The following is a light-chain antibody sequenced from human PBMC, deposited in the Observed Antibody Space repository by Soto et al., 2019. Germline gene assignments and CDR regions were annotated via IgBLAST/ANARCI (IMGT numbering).Light chain of an antibody. CDR3: QQYHNLPVT. Sequence: DIQMTQSPSSLSASVGDRVTITCQASEDISNYLDWYQEKPGKAPKVLIYNASDLDTGVPAMFSGSGSGTDFTLTISRLQPEDIATYYCQQYHNLPVTFGGGTKVEIK. CDR1: EDISNY. CDR2: NAS. J-gene: IGKJ4*01. V-gene: IGKV1-33*01.